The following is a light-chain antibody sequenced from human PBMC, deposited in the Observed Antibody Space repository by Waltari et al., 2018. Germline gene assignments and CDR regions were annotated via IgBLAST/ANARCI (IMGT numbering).Light chain of an antibody. CDR2: GKN. J-gene: IGLJ2*01. CDR1: SLRSYY. Sequence: SSELTQDPAVSVALGQPVRITCQGDSLRSYYASRYQQKPGQDPVLVIYGKNNRPSGIPDRFSGSSSGNTASLTITGAQAEDEADYYCNSRDSSGNHVVFGGGTKLTVL. CDR3: NSRDSSGNHVV. V-gene: IGLV3-19*01.